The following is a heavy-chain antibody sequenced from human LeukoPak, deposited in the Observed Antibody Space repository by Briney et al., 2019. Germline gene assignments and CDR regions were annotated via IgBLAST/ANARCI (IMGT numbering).Heavy chain of an antibody. J-gene: IGHJ4*02. D-gene: IGHD3-22*01. CDR1: GVSLSSYY. Sequence: AETLSLTCTVSGVSLSSYYWRWVRQPPGKGLEWMGDIYYSGSTNYNPALKSRVTISVVTSKNQFSLKLSSVTAADTAVYYCALYYYDSSGYYLPLDYWGQGTLVTVSS. V-gene: IGHV4-59*01. CDR3: ALYYYDSSGYYLPLDY. CDR2: IYYSGST.